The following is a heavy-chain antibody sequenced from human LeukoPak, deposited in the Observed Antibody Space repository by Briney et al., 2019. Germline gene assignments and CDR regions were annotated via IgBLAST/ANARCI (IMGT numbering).Heavy chain of an antibody. J-gene: IGHJ6*02. CDR3: ARGKDTAMPMGYYYGMDV. Sequence: PGGSLRLSCAASGFTFSSYSMNWVRQAPGKGLEWVSSISSRSSYIYYADSVKGRFTISRDNAKNSLYLQMNSLRAEDTAAYYCARGKDTAMPMGYYYGMDVWGQGTTVTVSS. D-gene: IGHD5-18*01. CDR1: GFTFSSYS. CDR2: ISSRSSYI. V-gene: IGHV3-21*01.